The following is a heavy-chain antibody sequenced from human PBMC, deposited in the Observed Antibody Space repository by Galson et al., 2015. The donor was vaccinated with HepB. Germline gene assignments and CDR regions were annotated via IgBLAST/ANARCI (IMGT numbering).Heavy chain of an antibody. D-gene: IGHD3-16*01. J-gene: IGHJ4*02. Sequence: SLRLSCAASECTFSSNGMYWVRQAPRKGLEWVAVIWYDESIEYYRDSVRGRFTVSRDNSRNTLYLQMSSLRAEDTAVYYCARDLGFGLDYWGQGTLVTVSS. V-gene: IGHV3-33*01. CDR1: ECTFSSNG. CDR3: ARDLGFGLDY. CDR2: IWYDESIE.